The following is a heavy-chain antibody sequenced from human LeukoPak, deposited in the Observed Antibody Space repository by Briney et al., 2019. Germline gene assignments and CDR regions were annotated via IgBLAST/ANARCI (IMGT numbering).Heavy chain of an antibody. CDR2: MFYSGST. CDR3: ARYHVTPEAFDI. Sequence: SEXLSLTCTVSGGSISNYYWSWIRQPPGKGLEWIGYMFYSGSTNXNPSLKSRVTISVDTSKNQFSLKLSSVTAADTAVYYCARYHVTPEAFDIWGQGTMVTVSS. CDR1: GGSISNYY. J-gene: IGHJ3*02. D-gene: IGHD2-21*02. V-gene: IGHV4-59*01.